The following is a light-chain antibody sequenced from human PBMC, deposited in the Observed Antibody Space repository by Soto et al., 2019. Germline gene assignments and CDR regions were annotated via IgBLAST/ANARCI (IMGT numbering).Light chain of an antibody. J-gene: IGKJ5*01. Sequence: AIQLTQSPSSLSASVGDRVTFTCRASQDIRSALAWYQQKAGKAPHLLIYDASRLERGVPSRFSGSGSGTDFTLTISSVQPEDFATYYCQQFKTYPITVGQGARLDIK. CDR2: DAS. V-gene: IGKV1-13*02. CDR3: QQFKTYPIT. CDR1: QDIRSA.